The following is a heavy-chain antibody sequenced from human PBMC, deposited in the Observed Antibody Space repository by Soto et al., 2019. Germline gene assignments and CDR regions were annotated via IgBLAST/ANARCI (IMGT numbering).Heavy chain of an antibody. D-gene: IGHD4-17*01. J-gene: IGHJ2*01. CDR2: IFDSGST. CDR1: GGSIGGGVYY. Sequence: QVQLQESGPGLVKPSQTLSLTCTVSGGSIGGGVYYWSWIRQPPGKGLEWIGYIFDSGSTYYNPSLKSRVTISVDTSKNQFSLRLSSVTAADMAVYYCAREIIPLTTDWYFDLWGRGTLVTVSS. V-gene: IGHV4-30-4*01. CDR3: AREIIPLTTDWYFDL.